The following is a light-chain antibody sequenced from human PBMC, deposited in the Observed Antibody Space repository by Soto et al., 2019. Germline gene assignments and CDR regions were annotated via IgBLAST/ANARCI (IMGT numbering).Light chain of an antibody. CDR1: QSVSNNY. CDR3: QQYGSSGT. V-gene: IGKV3-20*01. J-gene: IGKJ1*01. Sequence: EIVLTQSAGTLSLSPVERATLSCRASQSVSNNYLAWYQQKPGQAPRLLIYGASNRATGIPDRFSGSGSGTDFTLTISRLEPEDFAVYYCQQYGSSGTFGQGTKVDI. CDR2: GAS.